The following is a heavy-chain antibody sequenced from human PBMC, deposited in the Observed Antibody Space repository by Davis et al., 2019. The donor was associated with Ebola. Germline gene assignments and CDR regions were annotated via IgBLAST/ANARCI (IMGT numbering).Heavy chain of an antibody. D-gene: IGHD3-3*01. CDR2: ISSSSTYR. V-gene: IGHV3-21*01. Sequence: GESLKISCAASGFSFSSNSMIWVRQGPGTGLEWVSSISSSSTYRYYADSLKGRFTISRDNAKNSLYLQMSSLRAEDTGVYYCAKGYFDFWSARIGGMDVWGKGTMVTVSS. J-gene: IGHJ6*04. CDR1: GFSFSSNS. CDR3: AKGYFDFWSARIGGMDV.